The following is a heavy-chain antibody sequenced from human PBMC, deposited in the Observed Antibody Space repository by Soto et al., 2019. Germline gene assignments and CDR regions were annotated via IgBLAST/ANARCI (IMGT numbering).Heavy chain of an antibody. D-gene: IGHD6-13*01. CDR2: INPNTGGT. CDR3: AATPGIAAAGLGYYYYGMDV. V-gene: IGHV1-2*02. J-gene: IGHJ6*02. CDR1: GFSLTGYY. Sequence: ASVKVSCKASGFSLTGYYFHWIRAAPGQGLEWLGWINPNTGGTTYAQKFQGRVTLTWDTSINTAYMELSSLRSEDTAVYYCAATPGIAAAGLGYYYYGMDVWGQGTTVTVSS.